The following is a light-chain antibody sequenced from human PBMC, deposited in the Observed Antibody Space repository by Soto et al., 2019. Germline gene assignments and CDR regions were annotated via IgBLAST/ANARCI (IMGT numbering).Light chain of an antibody. CDR3: LQYYNFWWT. V-gene: IGKV1-6*01. CDR1: QDIRND. Sequence: AIQMTQSPSSLSASVGDRVTITCRASQDIRNDLAWYQQKPGQAPHLLIFAAFNLQSGVPSRFGGGGSGTLFTLTMTSLQPDDFAFYYCLQYYNFWWTCGQGTKVEIK. CDR2: AAF. J-gene: IGKJ1*01.